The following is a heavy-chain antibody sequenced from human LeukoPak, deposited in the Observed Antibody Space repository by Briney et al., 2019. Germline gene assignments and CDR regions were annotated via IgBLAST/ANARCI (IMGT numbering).Heavy chain of an antibody. D-gene: IGHD2-2*02. V-gene: IGHV3-23*01. Sequence: AGGSLRLSCAASGFTFSSYAMSWVRQAPGKGLEWVSVIGGSGGTTYYADSVKGRFTISRDNSKNSLYLQMNSLRAEDTAIYYCAKGYSTSSYTPFDSWGQGTLVTVSS. CDR1: GFTFSSYA. J-gene: IGHJ4*02. CDR3: AKGYSTSSYTPFDS. CDR2: IGGSGGTT.